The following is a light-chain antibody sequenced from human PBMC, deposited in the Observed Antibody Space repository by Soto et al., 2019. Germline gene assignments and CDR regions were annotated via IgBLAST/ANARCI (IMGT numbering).Light chain of an antibody. CDR3: GAWDDSLNGWV. CDR1: SSNLGSNS. V-gene: IGLV1-44*01. Sequence: QPVLTQPPSASGTPGQRVTISCSGSSSNLGSNSVNWYQQVPGTAPKLLISSDNQRPSGVPDRFSGSQSGTSASLAISGLQSEDEADYHRGAWDDSLNGWVFGGGTKLTVL. CDR2: SDN. J-gene: IGLJ3*02.